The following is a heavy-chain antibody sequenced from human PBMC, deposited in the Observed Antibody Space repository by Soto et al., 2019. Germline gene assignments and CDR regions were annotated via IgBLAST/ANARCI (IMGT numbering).Heavy chain of an antibody. CDR1: GYTLIDYG. V-gene: IGHV1-18*01. Sequence: ASVKVSCKTSGYTLIDYGISWVRQAPGQGLEWVGWINTYSSTTNYAQKFQGRVTITADESTSTAYMELSSLRSEDTAVYYCARGGDYSPRGMDVWGQGTTVTVSS. D-gene: IGHD4-4*01. J-gene: IGHJ6*02. CDR2: INTYSSTT. CDR3: ARGGDYSPRGMDV.